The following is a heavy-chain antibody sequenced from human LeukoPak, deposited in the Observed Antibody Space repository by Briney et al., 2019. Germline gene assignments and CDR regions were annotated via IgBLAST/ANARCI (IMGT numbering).Heavy chain of an antibody. D-gene: IGHD2-21*01. CDR3: ARDRRQSIYGGLDS. V-gene: IGHV3-7*01. J-gene: IGHJ5*02. Sequence: GRSLRLSYAPSGFAFSDYWMSCVRQPPWKGLESLPNIKQDGSAEYYVGSVKGRFTISRDHDKNSLYLQMNSLTVDDTAVYYCARDRRQSIYGGLDSWGQGSLVTVSS. CDR2: IKQDGSAE. CDR1: GFAFSDYW.